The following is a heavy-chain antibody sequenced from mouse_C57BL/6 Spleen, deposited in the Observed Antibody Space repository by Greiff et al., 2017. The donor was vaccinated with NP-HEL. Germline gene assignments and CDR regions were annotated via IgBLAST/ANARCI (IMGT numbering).Heavy chain of an antibody. Sequence: DVMLVESGEGLVKPGGSLKLSCAASGFTFSSYAMSWVRQTPEKRLEWVAYISSGGDYIYYADTVKGRFTISRDNARNTLYLQMSSLKSEDTAMYYCTRDNYGSSWDWFAYWGQGTLVTVSA. D-gene: IGHD1-1*01. CDR2: ISSGGDYI. J-gene: IGHJ3*01. CDR1: GFTFSSYA. CDR3: TRDNYGSSWDWFAY. V-gene: IGHV5-9-1*02.